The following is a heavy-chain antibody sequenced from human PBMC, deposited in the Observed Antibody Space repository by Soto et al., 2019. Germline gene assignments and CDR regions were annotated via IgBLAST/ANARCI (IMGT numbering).Heavy chain of an antibody. V-gene: IGHV3-48*03. CDR1: GFTFSSYE. J-gene: IGHJ6*02. CDR2: IATSGKTI. D-gene: IGHD4-4*01. Sequence: EVQLVESGGGLVQAGGSLRLFCAVSGFTFSSYEMNWVRQAPGKGLEWVSYIATSGKTIYYADSVRGRFTISRDNAKNSLYLQMNSLRAEDTAVYFCARDPAIYSGKFDYGLDVWGRGTTVTVSS. CDR3: ARDPAIYSGKFDYGLDV.